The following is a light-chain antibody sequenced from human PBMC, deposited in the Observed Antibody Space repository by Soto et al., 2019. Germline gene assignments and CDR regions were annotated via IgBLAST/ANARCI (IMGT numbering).Light chain of an antibody. CDR2: GAS. Sequence: EIVLTQSPATLSVSPVDRATLSCRASQSVNSNFLAWYQQKPGQAPRLLIYGASSRATGIPARFSGSGSGTDFTLTISSLQPEDFALYYCQQDYNLRTFGQGTKVDIK. J-gene: IGKJ1*01. CDR3: QQDYNLRT. V-gene: IGKV3D-7*01. CDR1: QSVNSNF.